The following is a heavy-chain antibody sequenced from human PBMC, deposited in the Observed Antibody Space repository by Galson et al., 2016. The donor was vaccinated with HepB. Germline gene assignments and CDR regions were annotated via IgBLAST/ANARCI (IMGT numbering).Heavy chain of an antibody. Sequence: SLRLSCAPSGFTFSSSAMHWVRQAPGKGLEWLAVISSDASNKYYADSVKGRFTISRNTSKNTLYLQMNSLRGEDTAVYYCARGRSTSTGGYGCAGPYYDYAMDPWGQGTTVTVSS. CDR2: ISSDASNK. D-gene: IGHD2-2*01. CDR3: ARGRSTSTGGYGCAGPYYDYAMDP. V-gene: IGHV3-30-3*01. J-gene: IGHJ6*02. CDR1: GFTFSSSA.